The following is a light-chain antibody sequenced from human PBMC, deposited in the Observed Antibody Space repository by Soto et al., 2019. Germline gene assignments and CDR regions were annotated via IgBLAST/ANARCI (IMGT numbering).Light chain of an antibody. CDR1: STDVGGYNY. V-gene: IGLV2-14*01. CDR2: EVS. Sequence: QSVLTQPASVSGSPGQSITVSCSGTSTDVGGYNYVSWYQQYPGKAPKLMIYEVSNRPSGVSNRFSGSKSGNTASLTISGLRADDEADYYCSSYTSSSTWVFGGGTKLTVL. J-gene: IGLJ3*02. CDR3: SSYTSSSTWV.